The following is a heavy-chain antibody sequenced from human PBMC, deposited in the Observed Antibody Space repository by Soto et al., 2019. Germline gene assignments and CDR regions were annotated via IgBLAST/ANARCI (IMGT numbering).Heavy chain of an antibody. J-gene: IGHJ4*02. CDR3: ARSRYNPYFDY. CDR1: GYTLTNYY. Sequence: QVQLVQSGAEVKKPGASVKVSCKASGYTLTNYYMHWVRQAPGQGLEWMGIIHPSGGTTVYAQKFQGRVTMTRDTSTSTDYMELTSLRSEDTAVYYCARSRYNPYFDYWGQGTLVTVSS. V-gene: IGHV1-46*01. CDR2: IHPSGGTT. D-gene: IGHD1-1*01.